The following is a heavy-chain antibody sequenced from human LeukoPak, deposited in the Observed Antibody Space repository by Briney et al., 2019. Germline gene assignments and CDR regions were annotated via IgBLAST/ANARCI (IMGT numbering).Heavy chain of an antibody. CDR1: GFTFSSYA. CDR2: ISGSGGST. D-gene: IGHD3-3*01. V-gene: IGHV3-23*01. J-gene: IGHJ3*02. Sequence: PGGSLRLSCAASGFTFSSYAMSWVRQAPGKGLEWVSAISGSGGSTYYADSVKGRFTISRDNSKNTLYLQMNSLRAEDTAVYYCAKAAKVALEWLLDAFDIWGQGTMVTVSS. CDR3: AKAAKVALEWLLDAFDI.